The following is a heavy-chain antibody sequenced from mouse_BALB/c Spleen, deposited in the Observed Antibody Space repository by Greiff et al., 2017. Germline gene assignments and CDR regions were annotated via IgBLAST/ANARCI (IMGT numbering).Heavy chain of an antibody. J-gene: IGHJ2*01. CDR2: IWSGGST. V-gene: IGHV2-2*02. Sequence: VKLQESGPGLVQPSQSLSITCTVSGFSLTSYGVHWVRQSPGKGLEWLGVIWSGGSTDYNAAFISRLSISKDNSKSQVFFKMNSLQANDTAIYYCARSPSNWDYFDYWGQGTTLTVSS. CDR3: ARSPSNWDYFDY. D-gene: IGHD4-1*01. CDR1: GFSLTSYG.